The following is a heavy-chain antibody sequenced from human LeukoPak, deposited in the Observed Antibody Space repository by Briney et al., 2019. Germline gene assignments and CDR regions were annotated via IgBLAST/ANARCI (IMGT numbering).Heavy chain of an antibody. D-gene: IGHD2-2*01. J-gene: IGHJ4*02. V-gene: IGHV3-20*04. CDR1: GFTFDDYG. Sequence: RPGGSLRLSCAASGFTFDDYGMSWVRQAPGKGPEWVSGINWNGGSTGFADSVKGRFTISRDNAKNSLYLQMNSLRAEDTALYYCARAPYCSSTSCPELDWGQGTLVTVSS. CDR3: ARAPYCSSTSCPELD. CDR2: INWNGGST.